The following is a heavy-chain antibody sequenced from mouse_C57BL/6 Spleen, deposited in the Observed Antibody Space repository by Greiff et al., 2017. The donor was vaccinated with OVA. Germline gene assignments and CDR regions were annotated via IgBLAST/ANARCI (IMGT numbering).Heavy chain of an antibody. Sequence: EVMLVESGGDLVKPGGSLKLSCAASGFTFSSYGMSWVRQTPDKRLEWVATISSGGSSTYYPDSVKGRFTISRDNAKNTLYLQMSSLKSEDTAMYYGASHYYGSRYDWYFDVWGTGTTVTVSS. CDR1: GFTFSSYG. J-gene: IGHJ1*03. CDR2: ISSGGSST. V-gene: IGHV5-6*02. CDR3: ASHYYGSRYDWYFDV. D-gene: IGHD1-1*01.